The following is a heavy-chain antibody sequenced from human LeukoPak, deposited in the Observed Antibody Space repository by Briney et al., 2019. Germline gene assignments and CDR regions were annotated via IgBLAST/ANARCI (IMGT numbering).Heavy chain of an antibody. J-gene: IGHJ5*02. CDR3: ARGRIQLSGDWFDP. D-gene: IGHD5-18*01. V-gene: IGHV1-8*01. Sequence: ASVKVSCKASGYTFTSYDINWVRQATGQGLEWMGWMNPNSGNTGYAQKFQGRVTMTRNTSISTAYMELSSLGSEDTAVYYCARGRIQLSGDWFDPWGQGTLVTVSS. CDR2: MNPNSGNT. CDR1: GYTFTSYD.